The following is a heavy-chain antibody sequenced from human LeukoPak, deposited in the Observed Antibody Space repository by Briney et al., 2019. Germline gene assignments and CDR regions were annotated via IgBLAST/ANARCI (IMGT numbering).Heavy chain of an antibody. Sequence: GGSLRLSCAASGFTFSSYGMHWVRQAPGKGLEWVAVIWYDGSNKYYADSVKGRFTISRDNSKNTLYLQMNSLRAEDSAVYYCARDSNSGSPDYWGQGTLVTVSS. CDR1: GFTFSSYG. J-gene: IGHJ4*02. CDR3: ARDSNSGSPDY. V-gene: IGHV3-33*01. CDR2: IWYDGSNK. D-gene: IGHD1-26*01.